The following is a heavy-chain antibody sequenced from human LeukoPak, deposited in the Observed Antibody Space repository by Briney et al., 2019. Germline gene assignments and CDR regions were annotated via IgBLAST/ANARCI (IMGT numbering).Heavy chain of an antibody. CDR1: GGSITSYY. J-gene: IGHJ3*01. V-gene: IGHV4-59*01. D-gene: IGHD3-22*01. CDR2: IHYSGNT. Sequence: SETPSLTCTVSGGSITSYYWSWIRQPPGKGLECLGYIHYSGNTNYNPSLKSRVTISVDTSKKQISLRLSSVTTADTAVYYCARGYYYDRSGPNDAFDVWGQGTIVAVSS. CDR3: ARGYYYDRSGPNDAFDV.